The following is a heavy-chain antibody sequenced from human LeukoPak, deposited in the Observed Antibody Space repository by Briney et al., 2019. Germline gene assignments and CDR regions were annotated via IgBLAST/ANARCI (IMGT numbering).Heavy chain of an antibody. D-gene: IGHD4-17*01. CDR2: IRSKANSYAT. CDR1: GFTFSGSA. V-gene: IGHV3-73*01. CDR3: TRHGWDYGDDHYYYYYMDV. J-gene: IGHJ6*03. Sequence: GGSLRLSCAASGFTFSGSAMHWVRQASGKGLEWVGRIRSKANSYATAYAASVKGRFTISRDDSKNTAYLQMNSLKTEDTAVYYCTRHGWDYGDDHYYYYYMDVWGKGTTVTISS.